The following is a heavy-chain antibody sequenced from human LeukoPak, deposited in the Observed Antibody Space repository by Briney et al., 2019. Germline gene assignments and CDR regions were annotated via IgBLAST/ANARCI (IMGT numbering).Heavy chain of an antibody. J-gene: IGHJ6*03. CDR1: GVSISSYY. D-gene: IGHD5-18*01. V-gene: IGHV4-59*01. Sequence: SETLSLTCTVSGVSISSYYWSWIRQPPGKGLEWLGYIYYSGSTHYNPSPKSRVTISVDASKNQFSLKLSSVTAADTAVYYCARTEESGYSYRYFGYYYYMDVWGKGTTVTVSS. CDR3: ARTEESGYSYRYFGYYYYMDV. CDR2: IYYSGST.